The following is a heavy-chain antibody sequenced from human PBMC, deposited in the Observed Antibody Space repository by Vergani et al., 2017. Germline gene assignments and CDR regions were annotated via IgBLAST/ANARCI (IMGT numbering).Heavy chain of an antibody. D-gene: IGHD3-9*01. J-gene: IGHJ4*02. CDR2: ISSSSSYI. Sequence: EVQLVESGGGLVKPGGSLRLSCAASGFTFSSYSMNWVRQAPGKGLEWVSSISSSSSYIYYADSVKGRFTISRDNAKNSLYLQMNSLRAEDTAVYYCARDPGPLPYDILTGYHYYFDYWGQGTLVTVSS. V-gene: IGHV3-21*01. CDR3: ARDPGPLPYDILTGYHYYFDY. CDR1: GFTFSSYS.